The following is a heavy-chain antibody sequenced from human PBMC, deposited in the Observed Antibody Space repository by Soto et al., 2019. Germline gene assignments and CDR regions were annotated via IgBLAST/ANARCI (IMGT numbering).Heavy chain of an antibody. J-gene: IGHJ4*02. Sequence: GGSLRLSCAASGFTLNDYAMHWVRQVPGKGLEWVSTISGNGEAIYYADSLKGRFTISRDNSKNTLYLQLNSLRAEDTAVYYCAKVEALDYWGQGTLVTVSS. D-gene: IGHD6-6*01. V-gene: IGHV3-23*01. CDR3: AKVEALDY. CDR1: GFTLNDYA. CDR2: ISGNGEAI.